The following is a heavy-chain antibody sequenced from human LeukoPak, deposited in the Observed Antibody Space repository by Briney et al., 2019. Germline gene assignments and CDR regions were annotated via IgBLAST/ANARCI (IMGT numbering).Heavy chain of an antibody. Sequence: GESLKISCKGSGYSFTNYWIGWVRQMPGKGLEWMGIIYPGDSDTRYSPSFQGQVTISADKSISTAYLQWSSLKASDTAMYYCARQEYSYASDFDYWGQGTLVTVSS. CDR1: GYSFTNYW. V-gene: IGHV5-51*01. CDR3: ARQEYSYASDFDY. CDR2: IYPGDSDT. J-gene: IGHJ4*02. D-gene: IGHD3-16*01.